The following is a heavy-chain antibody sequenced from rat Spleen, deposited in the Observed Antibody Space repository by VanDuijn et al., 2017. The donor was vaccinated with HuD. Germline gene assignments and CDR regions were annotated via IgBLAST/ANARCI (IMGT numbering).Heavy chain of an antibody. J-gene: IGHJ2*01. CDR2: ITNTGDTT. D-gene: IGHD1-11*01. Sequence: EVQLMESGGGLVQPGKSLKLSCVASGFTFNVYWMAWIRQAPGKGLEWVASITNTGDTTYYSDSVKGRFTISRDNAISTLYLQVSSLRSEDTATYYCARNYGGYSVAFDYWGQGVMVTVSS. CDR1: GFTFNVYW. V-gene: IGHV5-31*01. CDR3: ARNYGGYSVAFDY.